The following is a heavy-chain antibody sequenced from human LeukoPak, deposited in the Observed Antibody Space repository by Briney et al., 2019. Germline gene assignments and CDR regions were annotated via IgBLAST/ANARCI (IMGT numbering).Heavy chain of an antibody. CDR3: ARDPMTTVTYFDY. Sequence: ASVKVSCKASGYTFTGDYMHWVRQAPGQGLEWIGWINPNSGGTNYAQKFQGRVTMTRDTSISTAYMELSRLRSDDTAVYYCARDPMTTVTYFDYWGQGTLVTVSS. V-gene: IGHV1-2*02. D-gene: IGHD4-17*01. CDR2: INPNSGGT. J-gene: IGHJ4*02. CDR1: GYTFTGDY.